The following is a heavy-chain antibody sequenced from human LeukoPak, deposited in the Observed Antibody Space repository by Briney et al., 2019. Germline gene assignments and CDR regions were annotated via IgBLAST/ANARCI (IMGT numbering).Heavy chain of an antibody. CDR2: ISGSGGRT. V-gene: IGHV3-23*01. CDR1: GFTFNRYT. CDR3: AKDGFDY. J-gene: IGHJ4*02. Sequence: NPGGSLRLSCTASGFTFNRYTMSWVRQAPGKGLEWVSGISGSGGRTYYADSVKGRFTISRDNSKNTLYLQMNSLRAEDTDVYYCAKDGFDYWGQGTLVTVSS.